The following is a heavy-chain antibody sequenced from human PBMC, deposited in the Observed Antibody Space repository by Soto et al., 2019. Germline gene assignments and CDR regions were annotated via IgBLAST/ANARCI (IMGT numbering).Heavy chain of an antibody. V-gene: IGHV4-59*01. CDR3: ARDSGIAVDY. CDR1: GGSISSYY. Sequence: PSETLSLTCTVSGGSISSYYWSLIRQPPGKGLECIWYIYYSGSTNYNPSLKSRVTISVDTSKNQFSLKLSSVTAADTAVYYCARDSGIAVDYWGQGTLVTVSS. J-gene: IGHJ4*02. CDR2: IYYSGST. D-gene: IGHD6-13*01.